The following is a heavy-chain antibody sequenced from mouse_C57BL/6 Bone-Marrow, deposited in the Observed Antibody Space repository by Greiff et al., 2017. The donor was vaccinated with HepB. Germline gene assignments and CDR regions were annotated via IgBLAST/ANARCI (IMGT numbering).Heavy chain of an antibody. J-gene: IGHJ3*01. CDR1: GYTFTSYW. Sequence: QVQLQQPGAELVMPGASVKLSCKASGYTFTSYWMHWVKQRPGQGLEWIGEIDPSDSYTNYNQKFKGKSTLTVDKSSSTAYMQLSSLTSEDSAVYYCARSIHWGFAYWGKGLWSLSLQ. CDR3: ARSIHWGFAY. V-gene: IGHV1-69*01. CDR2: IDPSDSYT. D-gene: IGHD4-1*01.